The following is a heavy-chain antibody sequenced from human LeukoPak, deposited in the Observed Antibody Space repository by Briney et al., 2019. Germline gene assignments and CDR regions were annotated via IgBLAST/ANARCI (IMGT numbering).Heavy chain of an antibody. Sequence: SETLSLTCTVSGGSISSYYWSWIRQPPGKGLEWIGYIYYSGSTNYNPSLKSRVTISVDTSKNQFSLKLSSVTAADTAVYYCARAVTILGVAPDYWGQGTLVTVSS. CDR1: GGSISSYY. J-gene: IGHJ4*02. CDR3: ARAVTILGVAPDY. V-gene: IGHV4-59*01. CDR2: IYYSGST. D-gene: IGHD3-3*01.